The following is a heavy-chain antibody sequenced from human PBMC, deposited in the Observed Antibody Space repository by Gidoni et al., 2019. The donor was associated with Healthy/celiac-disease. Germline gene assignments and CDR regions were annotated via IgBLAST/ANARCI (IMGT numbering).Heavy chain of an antibody. Sequence: VQLLQSGGGLVQPGGSLRLSCAASGFTVSSYAMSWVRPAPGKGLEWVSGISGRGGSTYYGDSVKGRCTISRDNTKNTLYLQMNSLRAEGAAVYYCAKRLRFLEWLSNVGFDYWGQGTLVTVSS. D-gene: IGHD3-3*01. CDR3: AKRLRFLEWLSNVGFDY. CDR2: ISGRGGST. J-gene: IGHJ4*02. CDR1: GFTVSSYA. V-gene: IGHV3-23*01.